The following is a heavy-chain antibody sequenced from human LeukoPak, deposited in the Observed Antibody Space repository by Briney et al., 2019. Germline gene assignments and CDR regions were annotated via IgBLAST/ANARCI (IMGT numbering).Heavy chain of an antibody. CDR1: GFTLSSYS. D-gene: IGHD3-22*01. CDR2: ISSSSSYI. CDR3: ARDLAGGYYPNFDY. V-gene: IGHV3-21*01. J-gene: IGHJ4*02. Sequence: GGSLRLSCAASGFTLSSYSMNWVRQAPGKGLEWVSSISSSSSYIYYADSVKGRFTISRDNAKNSLYLQMNSLRAEDTAVYYCARDLAGGYYPNFDYWGQGTLVTVSS.